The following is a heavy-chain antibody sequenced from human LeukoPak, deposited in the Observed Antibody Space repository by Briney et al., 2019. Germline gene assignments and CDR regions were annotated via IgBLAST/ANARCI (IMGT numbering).Heavy chain of an antibody. V-gene: IGHV5-51*01. CDR3: ARLSPMIVVVITTVGYYFDY. J-gene: IGHJ4*02. D-gene: IGHD3-22*01. Sequence: GESLKISCKGSGYSFTNYWIGWVRQMPGKGLEWMGIIYPGDTDTRYSPSFQGQVTISADKSISTAYLQWSSLKASDTAMYYCARLSPMIVVVITTVGYYFDYWGQGTLVTVSS. CDR1: GYSFTNYW. CDR2: IYPGDTDT.